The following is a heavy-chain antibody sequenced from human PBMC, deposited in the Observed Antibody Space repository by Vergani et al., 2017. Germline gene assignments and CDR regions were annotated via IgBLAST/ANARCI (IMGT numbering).Heavy chain of an antibody. D-gene: IGHD5-24*01. CDR3: ARDDVEMDTIDY. J-gene: IGHJ4*02. CDR1: GGTFSSYT. Sequence: QVQLVQSGAEVKKPGSSVKVSCKASGGTFSSYTISWVRQAPGQGLEWMGRIIPILGIANYAQKFQGRVTITADKSTSTAYMELSSLRSEDTAVYYCARDDVEMDTIDYWGQGTLVTVSS. V-gene: IGHV1-69*08. CDR2: IIPILGIA.